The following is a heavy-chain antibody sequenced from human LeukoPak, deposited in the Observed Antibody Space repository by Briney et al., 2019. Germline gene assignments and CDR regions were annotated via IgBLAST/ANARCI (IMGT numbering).Heavy chain of an antibody. J-gene: IGHJ4*02. D-gene: IGHD3/OR15-3a*01. V-gene: IGHV3-48*01. CDR2: IDKSGSDV. CDR3: ARIGLTDLGL. Sequence: PGGSLRLSCEASGFTFSIYRMNWVRQAPGKGLEWISFIDKSGSDVFYAGSMKGRFTISRDNAKNSLYLQMNSLRVEDTAVYYCARIGLTDLGLWGQGTLVTVSS. CDR1: GFTFSIYR.